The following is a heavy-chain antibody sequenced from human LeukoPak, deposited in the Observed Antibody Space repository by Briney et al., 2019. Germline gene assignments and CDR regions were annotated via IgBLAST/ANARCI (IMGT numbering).Heavy chain of an antibody. CDR2: LYNDAFVNAT. Sequence: PGGSLRLSCQRPGFTVSSCSMSWVRQAPGRGLEGVSNLYNDAFVNATQYAESAKCRFTISRHSSHNICYLPMSILRTEETTMYFCAREIGAGLHYFHSWGQGTPVTVAA. CDR3: AREIGAGLHYFHS. V-gene: IGHV3-53*01. CDR1: GFTVSSCS. J-gene: IGHJ4*02. D-gene: IGHD3-22*01.